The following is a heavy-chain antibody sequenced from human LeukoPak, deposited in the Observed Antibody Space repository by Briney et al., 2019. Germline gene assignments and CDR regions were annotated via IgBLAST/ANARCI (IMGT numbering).Heavy chain of an antibody. V-gene: IGHV4-59*01. Sequence: PSETLSLTCTVSGASISPDYWSWIRQPPGKGLEFIGYIYYTGGTNYNPSLKSRVTISVDTSKNQFSLKLISVTAADTAVYRCARLAKVESRSFPHYFDSWGQGALVTVSS. J-gene: IGHJ4*02. CDR1: GASISPDY. CDR2: IYYTGGT. D-gene: IGHD1-26*01. CDR3: ARLAKVESRSFPHYFDS.